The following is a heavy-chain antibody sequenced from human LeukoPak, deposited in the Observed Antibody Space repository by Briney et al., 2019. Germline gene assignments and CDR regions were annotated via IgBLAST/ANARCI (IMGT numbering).Heavy chain of an antibody. CDR2: IRYDGSNK. J-gene: IGHJ6*03. D-gene: IGHD2-2*02. CDR3: AKDGEEDCSSTSCFTYYYYYMDV. V-gene: IGHV3-30*02. Sequence: PGGSLRLSCAASGFTFSSYGMHWVRQAPGKGLEWVAFIRYDGSNKYYADSVKGRFTISRDNSKNTLYLQMNSLRAEDTAVYYCAKDGEEDCSSTSCFTYYYYYMDVWGKGTTVTVSS. CDR1: GFTFSSYG.